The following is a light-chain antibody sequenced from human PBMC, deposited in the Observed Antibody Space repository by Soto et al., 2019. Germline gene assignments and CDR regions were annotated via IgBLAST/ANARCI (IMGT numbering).Light chain of an antibody. Sequence: DIQMTQSPSTLSASVGDRVTITCRASQSISSWLAWYQQKPGKAPKVLIYKESSLESGVPSRFSGSGSGTEFTLTISTLQPDGFATYCCQQYNSYPWTFGQGTKVEIK. CDR3: QQYNSYPWT. CDR1: QSISSW. J-gene: IGKJ1*01. CDR2: KES. V-gene: IGKV1-5*03.